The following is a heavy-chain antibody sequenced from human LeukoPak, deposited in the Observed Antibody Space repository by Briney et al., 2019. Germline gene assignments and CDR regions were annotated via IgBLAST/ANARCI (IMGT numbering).Heavy chain of an antibody. CDR3: ARTRVVAAAGTRSRKNWFGP. CDR1: GYTFTSYD. CDR2: MNPNSGNT. J-gene: IGHJ5*02. V-gene: IGHV1-8*01. Sequence: ASVKVSCKASGYTFTSYDINWVRQATGQGLEWMGWMNPNSGNTGYAQKFQGRVTMTRNTSISTAYMELSSLRSEDTAVYYCARTRVVAAAGTRSRKNWFGPWGQGTLVTVSS. D-gene: IGHD6-13*01.